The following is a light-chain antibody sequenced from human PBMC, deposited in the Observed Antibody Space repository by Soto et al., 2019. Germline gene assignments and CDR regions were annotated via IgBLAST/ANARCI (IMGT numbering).Light chain of an antibody. CDR1: QSISSF. Sequence: DLQMTQSPSSLSASVGDRVTITCRASQSISSFLNWYQQKPGKAPELLMYAASSLQSGVPSRFSGGGSGTDFTLAINSLQPEDFATYYCQQTYSIPPTFGQGTKVELK. J-gene: IGKJ1*01. V-gene: IGKV1-39*01. CDR2: AAS. CDR3: QQTYSIPPT.